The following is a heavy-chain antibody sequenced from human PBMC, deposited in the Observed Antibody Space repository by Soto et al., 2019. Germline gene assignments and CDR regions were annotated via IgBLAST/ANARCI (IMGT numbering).Heavy chain of an antibody. CDR2: IYYSGST. D-gene: IGHD3-3*01. CDR3: ARATFFGVVKFGVSYFDY. J-gene: IGHJ4*02. V-gene: IGHV4-61*01. Sequence: QVQLQESGPGLAKPSETLSLTCTVSGGSVRSGSFYWSWIRQPPGKGLEWIGYIYYSGSTKYNPSLKSRVTISADTSKNQVSLKLSSVTAADTALYYCARATFFGVVKFGVSYFDYWGQGTLVTVSS. CDR1: GGSVRSGSFY.